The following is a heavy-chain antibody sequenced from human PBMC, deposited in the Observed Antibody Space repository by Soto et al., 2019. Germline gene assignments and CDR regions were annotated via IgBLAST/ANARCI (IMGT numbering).Heavy chain of an antibody. J-gene: IGHJ6*02. V-gene: IGHV4-39*01. CDR2: IYYSGST. Sequence: PSETLSLTCTVSGGSISSSSYYWGWIRQPPGKGLEWIGSIYYSGSTYYNPSLKSRVTISVDTSKNQFSLKLSSVTAADTAVYYCARNGYYDRSDYYGMDVWGQGTTVTVSS. CDR1: GGSISSSSYY. D-gene: IGHD3-22*01. CDR3: ARNGYYDRSDYYGMDV.